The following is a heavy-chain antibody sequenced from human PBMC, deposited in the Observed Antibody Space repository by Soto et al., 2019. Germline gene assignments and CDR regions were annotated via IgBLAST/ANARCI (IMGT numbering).Heavy chain of an antibody. Sequence: QVQLQESGPGLVKPSETLSLTCTVSGGSISSYYWSWIRQPPGKGLEWIGYIYYSGSTNYNPSLKSRATPSVXTSKNQFSLKLSSVTAADTAVYYCARANYGDYSLNWGQGTLVTVSS. J-gene: IGHJ4*02. CDR2: IYYSGST. CDR1: GGSISSYY. CDR3: ARANYGDYSLN. D-gene: IGHD4-17*01. V-gene: IGHV4-59*01.